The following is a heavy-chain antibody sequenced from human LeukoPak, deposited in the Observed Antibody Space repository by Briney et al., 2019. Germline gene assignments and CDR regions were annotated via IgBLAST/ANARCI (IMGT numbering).Heavy chain of an antibody. CDR2: IYYSGST. Sequence: PSETLSLTCTVSGGSISSYYWSWIRQPPGKGLEWIGYIYYSGSTNCNPSLKSRVTISVDTSKNQFSLKLSSVTAADTAVYFCARLYGDYDWFDPWGQGTLVTVSS. CDR1: GGSISSYY. CDR3: ARLYGDYDWFDP. J-gene: IGHJ5*02. V-gene: IGHV4-59*01. D-gene: IGHD4-17*01.